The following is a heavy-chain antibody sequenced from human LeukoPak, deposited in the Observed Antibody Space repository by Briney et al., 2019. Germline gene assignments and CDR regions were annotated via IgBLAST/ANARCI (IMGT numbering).Heavy chain of an antibody. CDR1: GYTFTSYY. Sequence: ASVKVSCKASGYTFTSYYMHWVRQAPGQGLEWMGIINPSGGSTSYAQKFQGRVTMTRDTSTSTVYMELGSLRSEDTAVYYCARVRGIAAAGEYFQHWGQGTLVTVSS. CDR2: INPSGGST. V-gene: IGHV1-46*01. CDR3: ARVRGIAAAGEYFQH. J-gene: IGHJ1*01. D-gene: IGHD6-13*01.